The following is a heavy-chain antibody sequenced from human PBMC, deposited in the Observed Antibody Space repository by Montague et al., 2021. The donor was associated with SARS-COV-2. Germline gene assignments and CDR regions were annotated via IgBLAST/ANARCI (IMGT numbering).Heavy chain of an antibody. CDR3: ARWVSDITIFGVVIARYFDY. J-gene: IGHJ4*02. CDR2: ISSSGSTI. V-gene: IGHV3-48*03. D-gene: IGHD3-3*01. CDR1: GFTFSSYE. Sequence: SLRLSCAASGFTFSSYEMNWVRQAPGKGLEWVSYISSSGSTIYYSDSXKGRFTISRDNAKNSLYLQMNSLRAEDTAVYYCARWVSDITIFGVVIARYFDYWGQGTLVTVSS.